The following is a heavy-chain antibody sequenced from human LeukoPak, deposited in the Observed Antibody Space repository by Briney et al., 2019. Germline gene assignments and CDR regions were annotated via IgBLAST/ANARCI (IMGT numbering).Heavy chain of an antibody. Sequence: GGSLRLSCAASGFTFSTYSMNWVRQAPGKGLEWVSSISSSSSYIYYADSVKGRFTISRDNARNSLYLQMNSLRAEDTAVYYCARDPGTTQTLHDAFDIWGQGTMVTVSS. V-gene: IGHV3-21*01. J-gene: IGHJ3*02. D-gene: IGHD1-7*01. CDR3: ARDPGTTQTLHDAFDI. CDR2: ISSSSSYI. CDR1: GFTFSTYS.